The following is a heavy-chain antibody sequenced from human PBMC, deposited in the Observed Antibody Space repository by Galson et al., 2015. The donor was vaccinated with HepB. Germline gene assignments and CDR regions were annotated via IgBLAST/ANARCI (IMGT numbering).Heavy chain of an antibody. D-gene: IGHD3-16*01. J-gene: IGHJ6*03. CDR3: AARAGLFGYYMDV. Sequence: QSGAEVKKPGESLRISCKGSGYSFTSYWISWVRQMPGKGLEWMGRIDPSDSYTNYSPSFQGHVTISADKSISTAYLQCSSLKASDTAMHYCAARAGLFGYYMDVWGKGTRSPSP. CDR1: GYSFTSYW. V-gene: IGHV5-10-1*01. CDR2: IDPSDSYT.